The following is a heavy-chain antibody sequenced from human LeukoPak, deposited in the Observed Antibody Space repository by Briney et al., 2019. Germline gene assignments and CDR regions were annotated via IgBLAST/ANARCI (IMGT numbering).Heavy chain of an antibody. V-gene: IGHV3-23*01. D-gene: IGHD6-19*01. CDR1: GFTFSSYE. CDR2: ISGSGGST. Sequence: GGSLRLSCAASGFTFSSYEMNWVRQAPGKGLEWVSAISGSGGSTYYADSVKGRFTISRDNSKNRVYLQMNSLRAEDTALYYCAKDDTSGWYDYWGQGTLVTVSS. J-gene: IGHJ4*02. CDR3: AKDDTSGWYDY.